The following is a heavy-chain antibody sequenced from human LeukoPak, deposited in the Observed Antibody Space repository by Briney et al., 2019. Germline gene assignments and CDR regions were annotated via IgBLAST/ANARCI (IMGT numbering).Heavy chain of an antibody. J-gene: IGHJ2*01. D-gene: IGHD6-13*01. V-gene: IGHV4-39*07. CDR1: GGSISSSSYY. CDR3: ARAAYSSTWYSRYFDL. CDR2: IYYSGST. Sequence: SETLSLTCTVSGGSISSSSYYWGWIRQPPGKGLEWIGSIYYSGSTYYNPSLKSRVTISVDTSKNQFSLKLSSVTAADTAVYYCARAAYSSTWYSRYFDLWGRGTLVTVSS.